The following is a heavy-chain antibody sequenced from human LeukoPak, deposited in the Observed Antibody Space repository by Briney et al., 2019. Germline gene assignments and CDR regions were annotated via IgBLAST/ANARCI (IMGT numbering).Heavy chain of an antibody. V-gene: IGHV3-48*02. Sequence: PGRSLRLSCAASGFTFSSYVMYWVRQAPGKGLEWVSYISGSSDAIYYADSVKGRFTISRDNAKNSLYLQMNSLRDEDTAVYYCARYFGDPQGMDVWGQGTTVTVSS. D-gene: IGHD3-10*01. CDR1: GFTFSSYV. J-gene: IGHJ6*02. CDR2: ISGSSDAI. CDR3: ARYFGDPQGMDV.